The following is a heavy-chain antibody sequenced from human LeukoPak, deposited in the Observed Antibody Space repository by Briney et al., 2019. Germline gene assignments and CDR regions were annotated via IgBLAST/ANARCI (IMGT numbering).Heavy chain of an antibody. CDR2: IIPIFGTA. CDR3: ASMHTSSSSAGWFDP. V-gene: IGHV1-69*05. Sequence: ASVKVSCKASGGTFSSYAISWVRQAPGQGLEWMGGIIPIFGTANYEQKFQGRVTITTDESTSTAYMELSSLRSEDTAVYYCASMHTSSSSAGWFDPWGQGTLVTVSS. J-gene: IGHJ5*02. CDR1: GGTFSSYA. D-gene: IGHD6-6*01.